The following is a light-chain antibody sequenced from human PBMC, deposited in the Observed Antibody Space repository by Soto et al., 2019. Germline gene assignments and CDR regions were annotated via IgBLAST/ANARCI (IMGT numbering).Light chain of an antibody. V-gene: IGKV1-5*01. CDR3: QQYKSYSGT. CDR1: QSISSW. J-gene: IGKJ1*01. CDR2: DAS. Sequence: IQMTQSPSTLSASLGDRVTITCRASQSISSWLDWYQQKPGKAPKLLIYDASSLESGVPSRFSGRGAGTEFTLTISSLQPDDFATYYCQQYKSYSGTFGQGTQVDIK.